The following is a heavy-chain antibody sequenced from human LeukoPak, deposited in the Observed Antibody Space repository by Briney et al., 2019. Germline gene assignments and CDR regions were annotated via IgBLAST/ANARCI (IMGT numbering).Heavy chain of an antibody. Sequence: SETLSLTCAVYGGSFSGYYWRWIRQPPGKGLEWIGEINHSGSTNYNPSLKSRVTISVDTSKNQFSLKLSSVTAADTAVYYCARDGKALYDCVWGSYRSWNYYFDYWGQGTLVTVSS. CDR2: INHSGST. CDR1: GGSFSGYY. V-gene: IGHV4-34*01. D-gene: IGHD3-16*02. J-gene: IGHJ4*02. CDR3: ARDGKALYDCVWGSYRSWNYYFDY.